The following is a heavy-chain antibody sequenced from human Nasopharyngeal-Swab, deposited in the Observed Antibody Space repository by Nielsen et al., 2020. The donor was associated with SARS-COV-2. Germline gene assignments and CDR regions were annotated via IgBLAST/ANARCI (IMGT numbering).Heavy chain of an antibody. V-gene: IGHV3-53*01. Sequence: GESLKISCAASGFTVSSNYMSWVRQAPGKGLEWVSVIYSGGSTYCADSVKGRFTISRDNSKNTLYLQMNSLRAEDTAVYYCATRAVADDAFDIWGQGTMVTVSS. CDR2: IYSGGST. CDR1: GFTVSSNY. J-gene: IGHJ3*02. CDR3: ATRAVADDAFDI. D-gene: IGHD6-19*01.